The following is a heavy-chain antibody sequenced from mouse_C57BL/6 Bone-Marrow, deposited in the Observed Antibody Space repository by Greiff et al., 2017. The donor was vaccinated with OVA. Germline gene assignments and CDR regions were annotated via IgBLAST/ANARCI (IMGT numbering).Heavy chain of an antibody. J-gene: IGHJ2*01. V-gene: IGHV3-5*01. CDR3: ARRGGAEIYYYGSSGEGY. CDR1: GISITTGNYR. Sequence: EVKLQESGPGLVKPSQTVFLTCTVTGISITTGNYRWSWIRQFPGNKLEWIGYIYYSGTITYNPSLTSRTTITRDTPKNQFFLEMNSLTAEDTATYYCARRGGAEIYYYGSSGEGYWGQGTTLTVSS. D-gene: IGHD1-1*01. CDR2: IYYSGTI.